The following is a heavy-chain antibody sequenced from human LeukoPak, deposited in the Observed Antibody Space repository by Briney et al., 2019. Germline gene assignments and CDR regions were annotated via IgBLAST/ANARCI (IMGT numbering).Heavy chain of an antibody. V-gene: IGHV3-21*01. CDR3: ARASLRYDFWSGYYTGWYFDY. CDR1: GFTFTNYI. D-gene: IGHD3-3*01. CDR2: ISTTSSYR. Sequence: GGSLRLSCAASGFTFTNYIMNWVRQAPGKGLEWVSSISTTSSYRYYAGSVKGRFTISRDKAKNSLYLQMNGLRADDTAVYYCARASLRYDFWSGYYTGWYFDYWGQGTLVTVSS. J-gene: IGHJ4*02.